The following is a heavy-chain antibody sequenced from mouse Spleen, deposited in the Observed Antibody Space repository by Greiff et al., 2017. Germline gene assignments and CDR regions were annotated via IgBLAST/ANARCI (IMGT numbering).Heavy chain of an antibody. J-gene: IGHJ4*01. CDR2: IYPRSGNT. Sequence: VKVVESGAELARPGASVKLSCKASGYTFTSYGISWVKQRTGQGLEWIGEIYPRSGNTYYNEKFKGKATLTADKSSSTAYMELRSLTSEDSAVYFCARGRLRQDAMDYWGQGTSVTVSS. CDR3: ARGRLRQDAMDY. CDR1: GYTFTSYG. D-gene: IGHD2-4*01. V-gene: IGHV1-81*01.